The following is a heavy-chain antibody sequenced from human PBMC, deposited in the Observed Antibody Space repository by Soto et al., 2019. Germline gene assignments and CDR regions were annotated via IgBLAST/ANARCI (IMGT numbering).Heavy chain of an antibody. V-gene: IGHV3-74*01. J-gene: IGHJ4*02. D-gene: IGHD2-15*01. CDR3: VRTSLVVAAATREDY. CDR1: GFTFSSYC. Sequence: PWGCLGLSCSASGFTFSSYCMHWVRQAPGKGLVWVSRINSDGSSTSYADSVKGRFTISRDNAKNTLYLQMNSLRAEDTAVYYSVRTSLVVAAATREDYWGQGTLVTVSS. CDR2: INSDGSST.